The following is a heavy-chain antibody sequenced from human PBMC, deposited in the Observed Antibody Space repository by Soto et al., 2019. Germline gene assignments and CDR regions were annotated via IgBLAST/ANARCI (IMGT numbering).Heavy chain of an antibody. CDR3: ARAPTYSSSYYYYGMDV. J-gene: IGHJ6*02. CDR1: GFTFSSYG. V-gene: IGHV3-33*01. Sequence: QVQLVESGGGVVQPGRSLRLSCAASGFTFSSYGMHWVRQAPGKGLEWVAVIWYDGSNKYYADSVKGRFTISRDNSKNTLYLHMNSLRAEDTAVYYCARAPTYSSSYYYYGMDVWGQGTTVTVSS. CDR2: IWYDGSNK. D-gene: IGHD6-6*01.